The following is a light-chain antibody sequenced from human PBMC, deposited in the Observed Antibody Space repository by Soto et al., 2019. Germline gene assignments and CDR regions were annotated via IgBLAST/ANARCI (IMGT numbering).Light chain of an antibody. CDR3: QLRGDWPPT. V-gene: IGKV3-11*01. Sequence: EIVLTQSPATLSLSPGERATLSCRASQSLSRHLAWYQQIPGQAPRLLIYNTSNRATGIPARFSGSGSGTDFTLTISSLEPEDFAVYYCQLRGDWPPTFGGGTKVEIK. J-gene: IGKJ4*01. CDR2: NTS. CDR1: QSLSRH.